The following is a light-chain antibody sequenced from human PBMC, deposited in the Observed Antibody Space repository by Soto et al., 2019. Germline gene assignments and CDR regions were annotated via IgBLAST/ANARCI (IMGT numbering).Light chain of an antibody. CDR3: QQYYSTPQP. Sequence: IVMTQSPDSLAVSLGERATINCKSSQNVLYSSNNKNYLAWYQQKPGQPPKLLIYWASTRESGVPDRFSGSGSGKDFTLTISSLQAEDVAVYYCQQYYSTPQPFGQGTKVEIK. V-gene: IGKV4-1*01. J-gene: IGKJ1*01. CDR1: QNVLYSSNNKNY. CDR2: WAS.